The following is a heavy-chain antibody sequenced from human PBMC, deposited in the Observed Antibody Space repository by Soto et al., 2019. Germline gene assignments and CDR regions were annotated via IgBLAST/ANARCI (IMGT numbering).Heavy chain of an antibody. D-gene: IGHD3-3*01. CDR1: GFTFSSDW. Sequence: EVQLVESGGGLVQPGGSLRLSCAASGFTFSSDWMHWVRQAPGKGLVWVSRIKSDGSSTNYADSVKGRLTITRDNAKKTLFLQINSLRAEDTAVYYCARGGSGYYLTYWGQGTMVTVSS. CDR3: ARGGSGYYLTY. CDR2: IKSDGSST. V-gene: IGHV3-74*01. J-gene: IGHJ4*02.